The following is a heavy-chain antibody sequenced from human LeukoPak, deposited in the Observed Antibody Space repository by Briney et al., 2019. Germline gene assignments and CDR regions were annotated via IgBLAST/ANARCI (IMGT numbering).Heavy chain of an antibody. CDR1: GYTFTGYY. CDR2: TNPNSGGT. V-gene: IGHV1-2*02. J-gene: IGHJ5*02. Sequence: ASVKVSCKASGYTFTGYYMHWVRQAPGQGLEWMGWTNPNSGGTNYAQKFQGGVTMTRDTSISTAYMELSRLRSDDTAVYYCARVGIAAAGTRWFDPWGQGTLVTVSS. CDR3: ARVGIAAAGTRWFDP. D-gene: IGHD6-13*01.